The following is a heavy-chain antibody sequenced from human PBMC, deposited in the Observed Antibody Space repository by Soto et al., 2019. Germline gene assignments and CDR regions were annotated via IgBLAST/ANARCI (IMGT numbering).Heavy chain of an antibody. CDR3: ASVKSWAVSP. Sequence: EVQLVESGGGLVQPGGSLGLSCAASGFTFSSYWMSWVRLAPGKGLEWVAHIKQSGSDRYYVDSVRGRFTISRDNAKNSLYLQMYSLRDEDTAMYYCASVKSWAVSPWGQGTLVTVSS. D-gene: IGHD3-10*01. CDR2: IKQSGSDR. CDR1: GFTFSSYW. V-gene: IGHV3-7*01. J-gene: IGHJ5*02.